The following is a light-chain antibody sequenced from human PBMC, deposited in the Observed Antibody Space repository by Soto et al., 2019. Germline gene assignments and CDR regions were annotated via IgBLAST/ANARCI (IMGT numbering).Light chain of an antibody. Sequence: IVLTQSPGTLSLSPGERATLSCRASQSLSNSFIAWYQQKPGQAPRLLIYATYSRATGIPDRFSGSGSGTDFTLTISRLEPEDFSVFYCQQYGTSEITFGQGTRLEIK. V-gene: IGKV3-20*01. CDR2: ATY. CDR3: QQYGTSEIT. J-gene: IGKJ5*01. CDR1: QSLSNSF.